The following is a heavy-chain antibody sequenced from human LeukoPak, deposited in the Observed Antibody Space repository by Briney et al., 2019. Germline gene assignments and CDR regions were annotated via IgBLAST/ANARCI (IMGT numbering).Heavy chain of an antibody. CDR3: ARHLSDYGDQENYFDY. CDR2: IYPGDSDT. CDR1: GYSFTSYW. J-gene: IGHJ4*02. D-gene: IGHD4-17*01. Sequence: KLGESLKISCKGSGYSFTSYWIGWVRQMPGKGLEWMGIIYPGDSDTRYSPSFQGQVTISADESISTAYLQWSSLKASDTAMYYCARHLSDYGDQENYFDYWGQGTLVTVSS. V-gene: IGHV5-51*01.